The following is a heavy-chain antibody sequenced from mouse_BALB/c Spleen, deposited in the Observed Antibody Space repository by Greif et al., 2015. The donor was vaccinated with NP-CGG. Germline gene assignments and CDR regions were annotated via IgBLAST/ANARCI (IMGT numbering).Heavy chain of an antibody. Sequence: EVQLQQSGPELVKPGASVKISCKTSGYTFTEYTMHWVKQSHGKSLEWIGGINPNNGGSIYNQKFKGKATLTEDRSSSTAYMELRSLTSDDSAVYYCVRKRYGNWYFDVWGAGTTVTVSS. CDR2: INPNNGGS. D-gene: IGHD2-1*01. CDR1: GYTFTEYT. V-gene: IGHV1-18*01. J-gene: IGHJ1*01. CDR3: VRKRYGNWYFDV.